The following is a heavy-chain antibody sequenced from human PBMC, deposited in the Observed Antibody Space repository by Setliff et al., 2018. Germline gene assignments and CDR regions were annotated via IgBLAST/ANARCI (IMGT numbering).Heavy chain of an antibody. V-gene: IGHV3-30*18. Sequence: GGSLRLSCVVSGFSIGDYGMHWVRQAPGKGLEWLAFISFAGSIELYADSVKGRFTVSKDTSRNTLYLQLNTLRPEDTASYYCAKRYNRWYYFDFWGQGTLVTVSS. D-gene: IGHD1-20*01. CDR1: GFSIGDYG. J-gene: IGHJ4*02. CDR2: ISFAGSIE. CDR3: AKRYNRWYYFDF.